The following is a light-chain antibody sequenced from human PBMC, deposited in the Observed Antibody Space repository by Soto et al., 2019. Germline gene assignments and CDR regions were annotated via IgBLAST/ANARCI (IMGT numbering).Light chain of an antibody. CDR3: SSYAGSNNFVV. J-gene: IGLJ2*01. Sequence: QSALTQPPSASGSPGQSVTISCTGTSSDVGGYNYVSWYQQHPGKAPKLMIYDVTKRPSGVPDRFSSSKSGNTASLTVSGLQAEDEADYYCSSYAGSNNFVVFGGGTKLTVL. V-gene: IGLV2-8*01. CDR1: SSDVGGYNY. CDR2: DVT.